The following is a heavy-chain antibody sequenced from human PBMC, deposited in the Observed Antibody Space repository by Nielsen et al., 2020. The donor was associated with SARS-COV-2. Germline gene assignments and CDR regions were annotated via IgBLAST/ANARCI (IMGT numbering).Heavy chain of an antibody. J-gene: IGHJ4*02. Sequence: SLKISCAASGFIFDDYAMYWVRQAPGKGLEWVSGISSKSGSIGYADSVKGRFSISRDNAKKSLYLQMNGLRADDTALYYCAKDIKGRIYSAPDYWGQGTLVTVSS. CDR3: AKDIKGRIYSAPDY. CDR1: GFIFDDYA. D-gene: IGHD6-6*01. CDR2: ISSKSGSI. V-gene: IGHV3-9*01.